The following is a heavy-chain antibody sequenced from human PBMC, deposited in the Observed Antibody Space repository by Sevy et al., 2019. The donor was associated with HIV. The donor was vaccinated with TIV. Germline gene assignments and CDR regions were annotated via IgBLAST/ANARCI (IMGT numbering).Heavy chain of an antibody. Sequence: SETLSLTCTVSGGSINSYYWTWIRQPAGKGLEWIGRVYSTGITDCNPSLKSRVTMSVDTSKNQFSLNLSSVTAPDTAVYYCARDGFSYGYLDYWGQGALVTVSS. CDR2: VYSTGIT. D-gene: IGHD5-18*01. CDR1: GGSINSYY. J-gene: IGHJ4*02. V-gene: IGHV4-4*07. CDR3: ARDGFSYGYLDY.